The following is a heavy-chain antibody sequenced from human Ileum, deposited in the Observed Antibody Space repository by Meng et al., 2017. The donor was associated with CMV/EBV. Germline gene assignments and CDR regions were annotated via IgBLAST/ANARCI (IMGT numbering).Heavy chain of an antibody. CDR2: LASDGTT. CDR1: GFSFSVFW. D-gene: IGHD1-26*01. Sequence: GGSLRLSCAASGFSFSVFWMHWVRQVPGKRLEWVSRLASDGTTVYADPVKGRFTISRDDATSTLFLQMNSLRAEDTAVYYCARDGSYRFDYWGQGTLVTVAS. J-gene: IGHJ4*02. V-gene: IGHV3-74*01. CDR3: ARDGSYRFDY.